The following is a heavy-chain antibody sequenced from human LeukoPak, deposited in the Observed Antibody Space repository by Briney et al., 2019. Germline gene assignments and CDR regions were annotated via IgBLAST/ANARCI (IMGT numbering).Heavy chain of an antibody. CDR2: ISSSGSTI. D-gene: IGHD2-2*01. CDR3: ATGYCSSTSCFR. Sequence: PGGSLRLSCAASGFTVSSNYMTWVRQAPGKGLEWVSYISSSGSTIYYADSMKGRFTISRDNAKNSLYLQMNSLRAEDTAVYYCATGYCSSTSCFRWGQGTLVTVSS. CDR1: GFTVSSNY. J-gene: IGHJ4*02. V-gene: IGHV3-48*03.